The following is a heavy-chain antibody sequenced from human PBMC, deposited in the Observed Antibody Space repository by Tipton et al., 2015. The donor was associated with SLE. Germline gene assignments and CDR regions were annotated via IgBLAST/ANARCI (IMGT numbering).Heavy chain of an antibody. Sequence: TLSLTCAAYGGSFSGYYWSWIRQPPGKGLEWIGEINHSGSTNYNPSLKSRVTISVDTSKNQFSLKLSSVTAADTAVYYCARGHSSSWSFDYWGQGTLVTVSS. CDR1: GGSFSGYY. CDR2: INHSGST. CDR3: ARGHSSSWSFDY. J-gene: IGHJ4*02. D-gene: IGHD6-13*01. V-gene: IGHV4-34*01.